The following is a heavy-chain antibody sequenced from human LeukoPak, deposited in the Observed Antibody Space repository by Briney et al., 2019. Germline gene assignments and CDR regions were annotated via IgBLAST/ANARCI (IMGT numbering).Heavy chain of an antibody. J-gene: IGHJ2*01. Sequence: PGGSLRLSCAASGFTFSRYWMSWVRQAPGKGLEWVAKTKQDGSEKYYVDSVKGRFTIPRDSAKNSLYLQMNSLRAEDTAVYYCRCSGKRNSGWYVDLWGRGTLVTVSS. CDR2: TKQDGSEK. CDR1: GFTFSRYW. V-gene: IGHV3-7*02. D-gene: IGHD2-15*01. CDR3: RCSGKRNSGWYVDL.